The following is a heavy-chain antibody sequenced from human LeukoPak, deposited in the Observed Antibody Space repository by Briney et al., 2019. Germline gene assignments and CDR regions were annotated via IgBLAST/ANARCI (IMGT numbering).Heavy chain of an antibody. D-gene: IGHD2-2*01. J-gene: IGHJ4*02. CDR1: GYTFTGYD. CDR2: ISAYNGNT. CDR3: ARVVPAAFLDY. Sequence: ASVKVSCKASGYTFTGYDISWVRQAPGQGLEWMGWISAYNGNTNHAQKLQGRVTLTTDTSTSTAYMELRSLRSDDTAMYYCARVVPAAFLDYWGQGTLVTVSS. V-gene: IGHV1-18*01.